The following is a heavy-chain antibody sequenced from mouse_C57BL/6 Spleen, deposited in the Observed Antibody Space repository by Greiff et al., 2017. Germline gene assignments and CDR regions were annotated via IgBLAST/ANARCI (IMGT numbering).Heavy chain of an antibody. CDR1: GYTFTSYW. CDR2: IHPNSGST. Sequence: QVQLQQPGAELVKPGASVKLSCKASGYTFTSYWMHWVKQRPGQGLEWIGMIHPNSGSTNYNEKFKSKATLTVDKSSSTAYMQLSSLTSEDSAVYYCARDITTGYAMDYWGQGTSVTVSS. CDR3: ARDITTGYAMDY. J-gene: IGHJ4*01. V-gene: IGHV1-64*01. D-gene: IGHD1-1*01.